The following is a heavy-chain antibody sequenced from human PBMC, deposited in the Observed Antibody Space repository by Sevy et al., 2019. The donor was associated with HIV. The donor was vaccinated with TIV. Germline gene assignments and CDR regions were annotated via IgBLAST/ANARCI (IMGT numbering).Heavy chain of an antibody. CDR1: GFTFSTYW. V-gene: IGHV3-7*03. D-gene: IGHD2-2*01. J-gene: IGHJ6*02. Sequence: GGSLRLSCAASGFTFSTYWMSWVRQAPGKGLEWVANIKKDGSEKYYVDSVKGRFTISRDNAKSWLYLQMKGLRAEDTAVYYCARDCSSTSCLWGLDVWGQGTTVTVSS. CDR2: IKKDGSEK. CDR3: ARDCSSTSCLWGLDV.